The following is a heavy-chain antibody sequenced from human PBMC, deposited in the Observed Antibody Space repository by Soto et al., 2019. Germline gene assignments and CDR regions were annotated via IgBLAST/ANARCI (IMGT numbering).Heavy chain of an antibody. Sequence: GGSLRLSCAASGFIYSTYAMNWVRQAPGKGLELVSAISNSGGTAYYAESVRGRFTISSDNSINTLYLQMSSLRTEDTAVYYCAHPRGYGVFDAVDIWGQGTMVTVSS. CDR3: AHPRGYGVFDAVDI. J-gene: IGHJ3*02. V-gene: IGHV3-23*01. CDR1: GFIYSTYA. CDR2: ISNSGGTA. D-gene: IGHD2-8*01.